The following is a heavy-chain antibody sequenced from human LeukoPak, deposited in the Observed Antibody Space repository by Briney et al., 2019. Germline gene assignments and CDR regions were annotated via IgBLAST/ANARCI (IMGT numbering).Heavy chain of an antibody. CDR1: GFTFSNYW. Sequence: GGSLRLSXAASGFTFSNYWMSWVCQSPGKGLEWVAKIKQDESEIYYVDSVKGRFTISRDNAKNSLYLQMNSLRAEDTAVYNCASGWGPMVVSYWGQGTLVTVSS. CDR2: IKQDESEI. D-gene: IGHD2-8*02. V-gene: IGHV3-7*01. CDR3: ASGWGPMVVSY. J-gene: IGHJ4*02.